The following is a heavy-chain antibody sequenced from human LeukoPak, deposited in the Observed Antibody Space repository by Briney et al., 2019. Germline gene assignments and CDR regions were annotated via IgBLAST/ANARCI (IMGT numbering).Heavy chain of an antibody. Sequence: PSQTLSLTCTVSGGSISSGSYYWSWIRQPAGKGLEWIGRIYTSGSTSYNPSLKSRVTISVDTSKNQIPLKLSSVTAADTAVYYCASHYGGNSNWFDPWGQGTLVTVSS. D-gene: IGHD4-23*01. CDR2: IYTSGST. J-gene: IGHJ5*02. V-gene: IGHV4-61*02. CDR3: ASHYGGNSNWFDP. CDR1: GGSISSGSYY.